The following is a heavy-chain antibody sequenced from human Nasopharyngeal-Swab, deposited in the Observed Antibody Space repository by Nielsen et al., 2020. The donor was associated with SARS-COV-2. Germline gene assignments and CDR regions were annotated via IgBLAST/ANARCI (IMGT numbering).Heavy chain of an antibody. CDR3: ARDIVVVVAATPYYYYGMDA. CDR2: MNPNSGNT. Sequence: ASVKVSCKASGYTFTSYDINWVRQATGQGLEWMGWMNPNSGNTGYAQKFQGRVTMTRNTSISTAYMELSSLRSEDTAVYYCARDIVVVVAATPYYYYGMDAWGQGTTVTVSS. V-gene: IGHV1-8*01. J-gene: IGHJ6*02. D-gene: IGHD2-15*01. CDR1: GYTFTSYD.